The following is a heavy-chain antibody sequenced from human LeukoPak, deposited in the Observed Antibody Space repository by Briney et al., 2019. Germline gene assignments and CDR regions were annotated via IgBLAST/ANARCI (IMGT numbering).Heavy chain of an antibody. V-gene: IGHV3-30*04. Sequence: PGGSLRPSCAASGFTFSSYAMHWVRQAPGKGLEWVAVISYDGGNKYYADSVKGRFTISRDNSKNTMYLQMNSLRADDTAVYYCARTGGGPTTLYWYFDLWGRGTLVTVSS. CDR1: GFTFSSYA. CDR2: ISYDGGNK. CDR3: ARTGGGPTTLYWYFDL. D-gene: IGHD7-27*01. J-gene: IGHJ2*01.